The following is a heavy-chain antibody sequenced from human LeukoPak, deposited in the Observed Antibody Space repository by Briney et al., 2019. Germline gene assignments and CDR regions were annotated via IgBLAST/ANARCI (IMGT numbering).Heavy chain of an antibody. V-gene: IGHV3-7*01. Sequence: GGSLRLSCAASEFTFSSYWMSWVRQAPGKGLEWVANIKQDRSEKYYVDSVKGRFTISRDNAKNSLYLQMNSLRAEDTAVYYCARDKIVGATNFDYWGQGTLVTVSS. CDR1: EFTFSSYW. J-gene: IGHJ4*02. CDR2: IKQDRSEK. D-gene: IGHD1-26*01. CDR3: ARDKIVGATNFDY.